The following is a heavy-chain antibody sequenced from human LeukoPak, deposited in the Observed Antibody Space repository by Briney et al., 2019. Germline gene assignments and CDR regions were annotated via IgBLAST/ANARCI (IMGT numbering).Heavy chain of an antibody. CDR3: TRYGDY. CDR1: GFTFTDAW. Sequence: TGGSLRLSCAAFGFTFTDAWMTWVRQAPGKGLEWVGRIKSKTDGGTTDYAAPVKGRFTISRDDSENILYLQVNSLKTDDTAVYYCTRYGDYWGQGVLVTVSS. D-gene: IGHD1-1*01. J-gene: IGHJ4*02. V-gene: IGHV3-15*01. CDR2: IKSKTDGGTT.